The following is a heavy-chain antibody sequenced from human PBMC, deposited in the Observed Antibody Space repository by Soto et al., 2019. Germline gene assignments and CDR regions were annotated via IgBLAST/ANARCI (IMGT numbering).Heavy chain of an antibody. J-gene: IGHJ1*01. Sequence: GGSLRLSCAASGFTFSSYAMSWVRQAPGKGLEWVSAISGSGGSTYYADSVKGRFTISRDNSKNTLYLQMNSLRAEDTAVYYCASTGYSSGWYDLEKYFQHWGQGTLVTVSS. CDR3: ASTGYSSGWYDLEKYFQH. CDR1: GFTFSSYA. CDR2: ISGSGGST. V-gene: IGHV3-23*01. D-gene: IGHD6-19*01.